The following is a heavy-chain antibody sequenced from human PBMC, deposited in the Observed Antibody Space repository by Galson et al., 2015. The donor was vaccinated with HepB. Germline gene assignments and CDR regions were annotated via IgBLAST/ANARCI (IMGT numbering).Heavy chain of an antibody. J-gene: IGHJ4*02. Sequence: SLRLSCAASGFIFSTFDMHWVRQAPGKGLEWVALVSYDGSNKSYADSVKGRFTVSRDNSNNMLPLQINSLRAEDTAQYYCAKDALRISSGSTFHNWGQGTLVTVSA. D-gene: IGHD6-19*01. CDR3: AKDALRISSGSTFHN. V-gene: IGHV3-30*18. CDR1: GFIFSTFD. CDR2: VSYDGSNK.